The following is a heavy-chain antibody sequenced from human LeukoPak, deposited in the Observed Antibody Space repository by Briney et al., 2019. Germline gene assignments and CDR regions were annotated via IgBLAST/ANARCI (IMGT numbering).Heavy chain of an antibody. CDR1: GFTFSSYE. J-gene: IGHJ1*01. CDR2: ISGRGSSI. Sequence: PGGSLRLSCAVSGFTFSSYEMNWVRQAPGEGLEWVSYISGRGSSIYYADSVKGRFTISRDNAKNSLYLQMNSPRAEDTAVYYCARARNYYDSSGYYSFQHWGQGTLVTVSS. CDR3: ARARNYYDSSGYYSFQH. V-gene: IGHV3-48*03. D-gene: IGHD3-22*01.